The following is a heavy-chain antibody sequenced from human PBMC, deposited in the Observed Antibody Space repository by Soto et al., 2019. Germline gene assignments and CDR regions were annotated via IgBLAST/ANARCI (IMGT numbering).Heavy chain of an antibody. Sequence: GGSLRLSCAASGFTFSSYAMSCVRQAPGKGLEWFSAISGSGDSTYYADSVKGRFTISRDDSKGTLYLQMDSLRAEDTAGDYCAKGVRGILTGYPPGRFGGWGQETRVTVAS. CDR3: AKGVRGILTGYPPGRFGG. D-gene: IGHD3-9*01. CDR1: GFTFSSYA. V-gene: IGHV3-23*01. J-gene: IGHJ4*02. CDR2: ISGSGDST.